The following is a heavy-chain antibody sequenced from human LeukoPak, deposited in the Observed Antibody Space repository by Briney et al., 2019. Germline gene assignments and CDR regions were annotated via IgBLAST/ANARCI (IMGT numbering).Heavy chain of an antibody. Sequence: PGGSLRLSCAASGFAVSSNHVTWVRQAPGKGLEWVAVISYDGSTKYYADSVKGRFTISRDDSKSTLYLQLNSLRVEDTAVYYCARDGNWNLDYWGQGTLVTVSS. D-gene: IGHD1-1*01. CDR2: ISYDGSTK. J-gene: IGHJ4*02. CDR1: GFAVSSNH. CDR3: ARDGNWNLDY. V-gene: IGHV3-30-3*01.